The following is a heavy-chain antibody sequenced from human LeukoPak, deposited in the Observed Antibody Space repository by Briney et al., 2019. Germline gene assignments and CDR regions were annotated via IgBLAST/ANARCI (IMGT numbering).Heavy chain of an antibody. V-gene: IGHV3-49*03. CDR1: GFTFGDYA. Sequence: PGGSLRLSCTASGFTFGDYAMSWFRQAPGKGLEWVGFIRSKAYGGTTEYAASVKGRFTISRDDSKSIAYLQINSLKTEDTAVYYCTREIVVVVAASVSRGYFDYWGQGTLVTVSS. J-gene: IGHJ4*02. CDR3: TREIVVVVAASVSRGYFDY. CDR2: IRSKAYGGTT. D-gene: IGHD2-15*01.